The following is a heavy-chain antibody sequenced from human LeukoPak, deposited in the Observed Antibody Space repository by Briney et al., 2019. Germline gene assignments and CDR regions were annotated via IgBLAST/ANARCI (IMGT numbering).Heavy chain of an antibody. CDR2: ISGSGSST. CDR1: GFTFSSYA. CDR3: AREGYSSPSLDY. J-gene: IGHJ4*02. V-gene: IGHV3-23*01. D-gene: IGHD6-13*01. Sequence: AGGSLRLSCAASGFTFSSYAMSWVRQAPGKGLEWVSGISGSGSSTHYADSVKGRFTISRDNAKNSLYLQMNSLRAEDTAVYYCAREGYSSPSLDYWGQGTLVAVSS.